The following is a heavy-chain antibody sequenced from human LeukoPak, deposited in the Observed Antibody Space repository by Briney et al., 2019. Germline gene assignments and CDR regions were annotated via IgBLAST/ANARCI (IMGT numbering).Heavy chain of an antibody. J-gene: IGHJ4*02. Sequence: GGSLRLSCAASGFTFSNYAMSWVRQAPGKGLEWVSAISGSGGETYYAESVKGRFTISRDNSKNTLYMQMNSLRAEDTALYYCAKENPHNDYWGQGTLVTVSS. CDR2: ISGSGGET. V-gene: IGHV3-23*01. CDR3: AKENPHNDY. CDR1: GFTFSNYA.